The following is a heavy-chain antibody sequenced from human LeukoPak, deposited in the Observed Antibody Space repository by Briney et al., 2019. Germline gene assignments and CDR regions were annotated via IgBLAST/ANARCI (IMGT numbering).Heavy chain of an antibody. CDR2: ISGSGST. Sequence: GGSLRLSCAASGFTFSNYAMSWVRQAPGKGLEWVSAISGSGSTYYADSVKGRFTISRDSSKNTLYLQMNSLRADDTAVYYCAKDQGFDPRGQGALVSVSS. J-gene: IGHJ5*02. CDR1: GFTFSNYA. CDR3: AKDQGFDP. V-gene: IGHV3-23*01.